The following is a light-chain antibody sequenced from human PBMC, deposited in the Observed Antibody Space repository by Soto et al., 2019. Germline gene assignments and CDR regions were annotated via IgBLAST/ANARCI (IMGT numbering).Light chain of an antibody. CDR3: QQTYRTPLT. CDR2: TTS. J-gene: IGKJ4*01. Sequence: DIEVTQSPPSLSASVGDRVTITCRASQTIDKYLNWYQEKPGKAPKLLIYTTSTLQSEVPSRFSGSGSETDFTLTISSLQPEDFATYSCQQTYRTPLTFGGGTKVDI. CDR1: QTIDKY. V-gene: IGKV1-39*01.